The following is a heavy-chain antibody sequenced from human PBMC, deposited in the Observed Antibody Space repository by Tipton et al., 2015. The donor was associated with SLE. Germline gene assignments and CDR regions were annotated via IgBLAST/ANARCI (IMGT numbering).Heavy chain of an antibody. D-gene: IGHD6-19*01. Sequence: TLSLTCAVYGGSFSGYYWSWIRQPPGKGLEWIGEINHSGSTNYNPSLKGRVTISVDTSKNQFSLKLSSVTAADTAVYYCARLSGSGRGYFDYWGQGTLVTVSS. V-gene: IGHV4-34*01. CDR2: INHSGST. J-gene: IGHJ4*02. CDR3: ARLSGSGRGYFDY. CDR1: GGSFSGYY.